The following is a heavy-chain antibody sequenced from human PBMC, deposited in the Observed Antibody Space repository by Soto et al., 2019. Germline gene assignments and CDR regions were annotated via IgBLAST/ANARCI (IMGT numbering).Heavy chain of an antibody. CDR3: ARAPYGDRLDY. CDR1: GGTFSTYT. J-gene: IGHJ4*02. V-gene: IGHV1-69*02. Sequence: QVQLVQSGAEMKKPGSSVNVSCKASGGTFSTYTITWVRQAPGQGLEWMGRIIPILGMPNYAQKFQGRVTITADKSTNTVYMELNNLRSEDTVVYYCARAPYGDRLDYWGQGTLVTVSS. D-gene: IGHD4-17*01. CDR2: IIPILGMP.